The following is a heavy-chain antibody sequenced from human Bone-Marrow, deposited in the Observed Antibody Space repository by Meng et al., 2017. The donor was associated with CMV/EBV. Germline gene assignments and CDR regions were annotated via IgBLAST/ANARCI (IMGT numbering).Heavy chain of an antibody. CDR1: GGSISSYY. J-gene: IGHJ4*02. D-gene: IGHD6-6*01. CDR2: IYYSGST. CDR3: AREYSSSPGVDYFDY. V-gene: IGHV4-59*01. Sequence: SETLSLTCTVSGGSISSYYWSWIRQPPGKGLEWIGYIYYSGSTNYNPSLKSRVTISVDTSKNQFSLKLSSVTAADTAVYYCAREYSSSPGVDYFDYWGQGTRVTVSS.